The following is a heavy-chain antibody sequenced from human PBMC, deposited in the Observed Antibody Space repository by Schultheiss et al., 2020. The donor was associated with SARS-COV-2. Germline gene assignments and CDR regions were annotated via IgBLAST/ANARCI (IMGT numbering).Heavy chain of an antibody. V-gene: IGHV3-23*01. CDR2: ISGSGYSS. Sequence: GESLKISCAASRFTFSSYAMSWVRQAPGKGLEWVSTISGSGYSSYYADSVKGRFTISRDNSKNTLYLQVNSLRAEDTAIYYCAKTEAWNFDYWGQGTLVTVSS. D-gene: IGHD1-1*01. CDR3: AKTEAWNFDY. CDR1: RFTFSSYA. J-gene: IGHJ4*02.